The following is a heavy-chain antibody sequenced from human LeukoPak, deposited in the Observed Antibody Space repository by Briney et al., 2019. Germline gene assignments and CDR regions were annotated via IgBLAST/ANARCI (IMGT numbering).Heavy chain of an antibody. CDR1: GYTFTAYY. CDR3: AREALQGWYYFDY. V-gene: IGHV1-2*02. J-gene: IGHJ4*02. D-gene: IGHD2-15*01. CDR2: INPNSGGT. Sequence: ASVKVSCKASGYTFTAYYMHWVRQAPGQGLEWMGWINPNSGGTNYAQKFQGRVTMTRDTSISTAYMELSRLRSDDTAVYYCAREALQGWYYFDYWGQGTLVTVSS.